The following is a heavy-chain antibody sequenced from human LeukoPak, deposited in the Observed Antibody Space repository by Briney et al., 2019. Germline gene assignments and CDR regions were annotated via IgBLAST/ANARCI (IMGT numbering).Heavy chain of an antibody. J-gene: IGHJ4*02. D-gene: IGHD4-23*01. CDR3: ARDNFYGGQVDY. CDR1: GFTFSSYG. Sequence: GGSLRLSCAASGFTFSSYGMSWVRQAPGKGLEWVSAISGSGGSTYYADSVKGRFTISRDNAKNSLYVQMNSLRAEDTAVYYCARDNFYGGQVDYWGQGTLVTVSS. CDR2: ISGSGGST. V-gene: IGHV3-23*01.